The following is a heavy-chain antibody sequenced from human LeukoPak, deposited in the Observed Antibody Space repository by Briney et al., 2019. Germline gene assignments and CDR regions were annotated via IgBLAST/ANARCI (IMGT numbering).Heavy chain of an antibody. CDR1: GYTFTSYD. CDR2: MNPNSGNT. J-gene: IGHJ5*02. CDR3: AREGAITIFGVGRDNWFDP. Sequence: GASVKASCKASGYTFTSYDINWVRQATGQGLEWMGWMNPNSGNTGYAQKFQGRVTITRNTSISTAYMELSSLRSEDTAVYYCAREGAITIFGVGRDNWFDPWGQGTLVTVSS. V-gene: IGHV1-8*03. D-gene: IGHD3-3*01.